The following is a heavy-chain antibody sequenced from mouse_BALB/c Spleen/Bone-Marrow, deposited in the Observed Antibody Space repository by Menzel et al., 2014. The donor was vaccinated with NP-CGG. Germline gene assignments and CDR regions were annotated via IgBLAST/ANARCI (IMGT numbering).Heavy chain of an antibody. J-gene: IGHJ2*01. D-gene: IGHD1-2*01. CDR3: ASPSTAEEY. CDR1: GYTFTTYW. Sequence: QLQQSGAELMKPGASVKISCKATGYTFTTYWIEWVKQRPGHGLEWIGEILPGSGTTNYNEKFRGKATFTADTSSNTAYMQLSSLTSEDSAACYCASPSTAEEYWGQGTTLTVSS. V-gene: IGHV1-9*01. CDR2: ILPGSGTT.